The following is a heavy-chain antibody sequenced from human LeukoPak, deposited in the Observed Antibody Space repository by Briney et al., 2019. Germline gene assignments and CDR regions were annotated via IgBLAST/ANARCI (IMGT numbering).Heavy chain of an antibody. CDR2: ISGSGGST. CDR1: GFTFSSYA. CDR3: AKDYRRQQLDPYYFDY. D-gene: IGHD6-13*01. Sequence: GGSLRLSCAASGFTFSSYAMSWVRQAPGKGLEWVSAISGSGGSTYYADSVKGRFTISRDNSKNTLYLQMNSLRAEDTAVYYCAKDYRRQQLDPYYFDYWGQGTLVTVSS. J-gene: IGHJ4*02. V-gene: IGHV3-23*01.